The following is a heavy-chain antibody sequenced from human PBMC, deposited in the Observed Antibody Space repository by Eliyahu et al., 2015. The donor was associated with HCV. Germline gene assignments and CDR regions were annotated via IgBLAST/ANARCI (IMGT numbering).Heavy chain of an antibody. CDR1: GFTFDDYT. CDR2: ISWDGGST. J-gene: IGHJ4*02. D-gene: IGHD1-26*01. CDR3: AKDSFSGSYGSFFDY. V-gene: IGHV3-43*01. Sequence: EVQLVESGGVVVQPGGSLRLSCAASGFTFDDYTMHWVRQAPGKGLEWVSLISWDGGSTYYADSVKGRFTISRDNSKNSLYLQMNSLRTEDTALYYCAKDSFSGSYGSFFDYWGQGTLVTVSS.